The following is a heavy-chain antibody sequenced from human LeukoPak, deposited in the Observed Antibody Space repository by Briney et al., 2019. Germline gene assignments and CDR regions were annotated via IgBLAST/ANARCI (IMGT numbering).Heavy chain of an antibody. J-gene: IGHJ4*02. D-gene: IGHD2-2*01. Sequence: GGSLRLSCAASGFTLSNYAMSWVRQAPGKGLEWVSVISGSGGSTYYADSVKGRFTISRDSSIDTLFLQMNSLRAEDTAVYFAAKQLRPRDHWGKGILVTVSS. V-gene: IGHV3-23*01. CDR2: ISGSGGST. CDR1: GFTLSNYA. CDR3: AKQLRPRDH.